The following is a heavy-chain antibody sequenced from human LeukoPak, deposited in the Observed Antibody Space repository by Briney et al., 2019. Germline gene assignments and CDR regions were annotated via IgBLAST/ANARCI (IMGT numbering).Heavy chain of an antibody. CDR1: GFTFSSYS. CDR2: ISSSSSYI. V-gene: IGHV3-21*01. Sequence: PGGSLRLSCAASGFTFSSYSMNWVRQAPGKGLEWVSSISSSSSYIYYADSVKGRFTISRDNAKNSLDLQMNSLRAEDTAVYYCARAAYYDSSGYYRPDYWGQGTLVTVSS. CDR3: ARAAYYDSSGYYRPDY. D-gene: IGHD3-22*01. J-gene: IGHJ4*02.